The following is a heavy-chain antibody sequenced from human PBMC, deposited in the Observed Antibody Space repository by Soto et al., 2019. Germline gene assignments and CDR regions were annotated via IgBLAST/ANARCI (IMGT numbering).Heavy chain of an antibody. V-gene: IGHV1-69*13. CDR3: AIPRGGNPGFDY. CDR2: IIPIFGTA. J-gene: IGHJ4*02. Sequence: ASVKVSCKASGGTFSSYAISWVRQAPGQGLEWMGGIIPIFGTANYAQKFQGRVTITADESMSTAYMELSSLRSEDTAVYYCAIPRGGNPGFDYWGQGTLVTVSS. CDR1: GGTFSSYA. D-gene: IGHD2-15*01.